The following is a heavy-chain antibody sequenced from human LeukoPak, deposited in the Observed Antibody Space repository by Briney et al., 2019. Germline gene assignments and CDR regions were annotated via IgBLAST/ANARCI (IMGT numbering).Heavy chain of an antibody. D-gene: IGHD1-26*01. CDR1: GDSISTYS. J-gene: IGHJ4*02. CDR2: LYTGGST. V-gene: IGHV4-4*07. CDR3: ARTQSQSGSYRYYFGY. Sequence: SETLSLTCTVSGDSISTYSWSWIRQPAGKGLEWIGRLYTGGSTNYNPSLKSRVTMSVDTSKNQFSLKLTSVTAADTAVYYCARTQSQSGSYRYYFGYWGQGTLVTVSS.